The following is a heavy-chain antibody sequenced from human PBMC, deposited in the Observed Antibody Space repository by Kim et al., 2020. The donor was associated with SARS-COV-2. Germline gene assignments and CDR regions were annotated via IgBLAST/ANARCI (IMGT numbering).Heavy chain of an antibody. CDR3: GGSSSGVFDY. CDR2: INHSGST. J-gene: IGHJ4*02. D-gene: IGHD6-6*01. CDR1: GGSFSGYY. V-gene: IGHV4-34*01. Sequence: SETLSLTCAVYGGSFSGYYWSWIRQPPGKGLEWIGEINHSGSTNYNPSLKSRVTISVDTSKNQFSLKLSSVTAADTAVYYCGGSSSGVFDYWGQGTLVT.